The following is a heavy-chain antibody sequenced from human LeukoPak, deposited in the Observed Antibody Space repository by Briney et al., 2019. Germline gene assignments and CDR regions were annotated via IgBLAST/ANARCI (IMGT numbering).Heavy chain of an antibody. CDR2: INWNGGST. D-gene: IGHD6-6*01. Sequence: GGSLRLSCAASGFTFDDYGMSWVRQAPGKGLEWVSGINWNGGSTGYTDSVKGRFTISRDNAKNSLYLQMNSLRVEDTAVYYCARGGAARPDFWGQGTLVTVSS. CDR3: ARGGAARPDF. V-gene: IGHV3-20*04. CDR1: GFTFDDYG. J-gene: IGHJ4*02.